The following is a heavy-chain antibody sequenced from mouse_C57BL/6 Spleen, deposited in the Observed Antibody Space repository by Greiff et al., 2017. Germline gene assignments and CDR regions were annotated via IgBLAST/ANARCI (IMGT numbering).Heavy chain of an antibody. D-gene: IGHD2-2*01. CDR2: IYPGDGDT. CDR1: GYAFSSYW. CDR3: ARGDYGCYFDY. Sequence: QVQLQQSGAELVKPGASVKISCKASGYAFSSYWMNWVKQRPGKGLEWIGQIYPGDGDTKYNGKFKGKATLTAAKSSSPAYMQVSSLTSEDSAVYFCARGDYGCYFDYWGQGTTLTVSS. J-gene: IGHJ2*01. V-gene: IGHV1-80*01.